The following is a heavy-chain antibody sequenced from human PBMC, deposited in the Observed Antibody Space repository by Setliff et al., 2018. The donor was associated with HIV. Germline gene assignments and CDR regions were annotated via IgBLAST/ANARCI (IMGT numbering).Heavy chain of an antibody. CDR1: GGSISNTNR. D-gene: IGHD3-9*01. Sequence: SETLSLTCAVSGGSISNTNRWDWVRQPPGKGLEWIGEIYHSGSTNYNPSLKSRVTISVDKSKNQFSLKLSSVTAADTAVYYCATRGNDILTPHAFHIWGQGTRVTVSS. J-gene: IGHJ3*02. CDR3: ATRGNDILTPHAFHI. V-gene: IGHV4-4*02. CDR2: IYHSGST.